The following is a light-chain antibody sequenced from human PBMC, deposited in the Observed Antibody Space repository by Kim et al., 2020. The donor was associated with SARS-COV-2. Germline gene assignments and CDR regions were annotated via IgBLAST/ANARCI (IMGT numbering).Light chain of an antibody. V-gene: IGKV3-20*01. J-gene: IGKJ2*01. Sequence: IVLTQSPGTLSLSPGEGATLSCRASQDVYKGYLAWYQQRLGQAPRLLIYQTSNRATGIPDRFSGSGSGTGFTLTISRLEPEDFAVYYCQQYGSSPRYTFGQGTKLEI. CDR3: QQYGSSPRYT. CDR2: QTS. CDR1: QDVYKGY.